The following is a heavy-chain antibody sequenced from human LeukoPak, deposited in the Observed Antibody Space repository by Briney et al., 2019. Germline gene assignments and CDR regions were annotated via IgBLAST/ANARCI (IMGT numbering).Heavy chain of an antibody. D-gene: IGHD3-3*01. J-gene: IGHJ4*02. CDR2: IYYSGST. CDR1: GGSISSYY. CDR3: ARGVLDYDFWSGYYTPYYFDY. V-gene: IGHV4-59*01. Sequence: SETLSLTCTVSGGSISSYYWSWIRQPPGKGLEWIWYIYYSGSTNYNPSLKSRVTISVDTPKNQFSMKLSSVTAADTAVYYCARGVLDYDFWSGYYTPYYFDYWGQGTLVTVSS.